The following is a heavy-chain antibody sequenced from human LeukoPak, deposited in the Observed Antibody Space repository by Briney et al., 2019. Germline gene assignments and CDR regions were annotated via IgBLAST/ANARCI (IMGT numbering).Heavy chain of an antibody. J-gene: IGHJ3*02. V-gene: IGHV1-69*04. CDR3: ASRVVPAAMGAFDI. CDR1: GGTFSSYA. D-gene: IGHD2-2*01. CDR2: IIPILGIA. Sequence: HGASVKVSCKASGGTFSSYAISWVRQAPGQGLEWMGRIIPILGIANYAQKFQGRVTITADKSTSTAYMELSSLRSEDTAVYYCASRVVPAAMGAFDIWGQGTMVTVSS.